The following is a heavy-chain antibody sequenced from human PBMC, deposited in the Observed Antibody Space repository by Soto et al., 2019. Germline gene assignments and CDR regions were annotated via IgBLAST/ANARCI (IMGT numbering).Heavy chain of an antibody. J-gene: IGHJ3*02. CDR3: ARDANYRDTAVCFAVFDI. CDR1: GFTFGDYW. Sequence: QLKESGRGLVQPGGYLRLSCAASGFTFGDYWMAWVRQIPGKGLDWVANIRKVGTIEHYVDSVKGRFRVFRDNARESLYLQMTSLRVEDTAVCYCARDANYRDTAVCFAVFDIWGLGTLVTVSS. D-gene: IGHD3-16*02. V-gene: IGHV3-7*05. CDR2: IRKVGTIE.